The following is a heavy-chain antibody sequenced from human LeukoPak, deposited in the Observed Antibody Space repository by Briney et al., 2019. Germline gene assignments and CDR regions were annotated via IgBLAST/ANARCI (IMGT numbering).Heavy chain of an antibody. CDR2: IYYSGNT. J-gene: IGHJ4*02. V-gene: IGHV4-59*01. CDR1: GGSMTTYY. Sequence: SETLSLTCTVSGGSMTTYYWSWIRQPPGKGLEWIGYIYYSGNTNYNPSLNSRVTISLDTSKKQFSLKLTSVGAADTAVYYCAGAREFSSSSGRAYYFDYWGQGTLVTVSS. D-gene: IGHD6-6*01. CDR3: AGAREFSSSSGRAYYFDY.